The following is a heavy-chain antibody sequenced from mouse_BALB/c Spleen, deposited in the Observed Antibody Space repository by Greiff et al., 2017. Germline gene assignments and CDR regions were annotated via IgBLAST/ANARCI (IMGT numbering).Heavy chain of an antibody. CDR1: GYSITSDYA. V-gene: IGHV3-2*02. D-gene: IGHD4-1*01. CDR3: ARWDEDFDY. CDR2: ISYSGST. Sequence: EVKVEESGPGLVKPSQSLSLTCTVTGYSITSDYAWNWIRQFPGNKLEWMGYISYSGSTSYNPSLKSRISITRDTSKNQFFLQLNSVTTEDTATYYCARWDEDFDYWGQGTTLTVSS. J-gene: IGHJ2*01.